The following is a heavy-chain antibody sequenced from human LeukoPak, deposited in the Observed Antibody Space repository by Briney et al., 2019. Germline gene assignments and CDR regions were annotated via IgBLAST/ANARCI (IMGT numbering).Heavy chain of an antibody. CDR3: ARRGTIFGPESL. CDR1: GGSISSYY. V-gene: IGHV4-4*09. D-gene: IGHD3-3*01. J-gene: IGHJ2*01. CDR2: IYTTGST. Sequence: SETMSLTSNVSGGSISSYYWSWIRQPPGKGLEWIGYIYTTGSTDYNPSLKSRVTISVDTSKNQLSLNLSSVTAADTAVYYCARRGTIFGPESLWGRGTLVTVSS.